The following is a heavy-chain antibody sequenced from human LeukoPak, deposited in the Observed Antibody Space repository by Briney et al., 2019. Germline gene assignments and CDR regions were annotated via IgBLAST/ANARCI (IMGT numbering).Heavy chain of an antibody. Sequence: GESLKISCQGSGSSFTIYWNGWVRQIPGKGLEWMGIIYPGDSDTRYSPSFQGQVTISADKSISTAYLQWSSLKASDTAMYYCARNFVGGSYDYWGQGTLVTVSS. CDR3: ARNFVGGSYDY. V-gene: IGHV5-51*01. CDR1: GSSFTIYW. D-gene: IGHD1-26*01. CDR2: IYPGDSDT. J-gene: IGHJ4*02.